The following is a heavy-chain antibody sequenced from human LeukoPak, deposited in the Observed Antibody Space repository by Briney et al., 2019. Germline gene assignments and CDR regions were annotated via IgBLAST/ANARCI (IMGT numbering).Heavy chain of an antibody. CDR1: GYTFTSYY. D-gene: IGHD3-22*01. J-gene: IGHJ3*02. CDR2: INPNSGGT. CDR3: ARAPYYDSSGYYSLAFDI. V-gene: IGHV1-2*04. Sequence: ASVKVSCKASGYTFTSYYMHWVRQAPGQGLEWMGWINPNSGGTNYAQKFQGWVTMTRDTSISTAYMELSRLRSDDTAVYYCARAPYYDSSGYYSLAFDIWGQGTMVTVSS.